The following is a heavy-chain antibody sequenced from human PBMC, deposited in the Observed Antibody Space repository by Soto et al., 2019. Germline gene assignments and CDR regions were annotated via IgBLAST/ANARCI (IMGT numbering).Heavy chain of an antibody. CDR2: IYPGGGT. CDR1: GHSINSDYY. CDR3: ARKGYYPSGRINLFDS. J-gene: IGHJ4*02. D-gene: IGHD3-10*01. Sequence: PSETLSLTCTVAGHSINSDYYWVWIRQPPGKGLEWIGSIYPGGGTYYNPSLKSRVTISIDTSKNQFSLRLTSVTAADTAMYYCARKGYYPSGRINLFDSWGQGTLVTVSS. V-gene: IGHV4-38-2*02.